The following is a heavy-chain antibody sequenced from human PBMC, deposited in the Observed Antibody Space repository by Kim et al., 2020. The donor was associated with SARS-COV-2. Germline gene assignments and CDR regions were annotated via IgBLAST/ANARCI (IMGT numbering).Heavy chain of an antibody. CDR3: ARDTLTTVGYYYGMDV. Sequence: SETLSLTCAVSGGSISSSNWWSWVRQPPGKGLEWIGEIYHSGSTNYNPSLKSRVTISVDKSKNQFSLKLSSVTAADTAVYYCARDTLTTVGYYYGMDVWGQGTTVTVSS. CDR1: GGSISSSNW. CDR2: IYHSGST. V-gene: IGHV4-4*02. J-gene: IGHJ6*02. D-gene: IGHD4-17*01.